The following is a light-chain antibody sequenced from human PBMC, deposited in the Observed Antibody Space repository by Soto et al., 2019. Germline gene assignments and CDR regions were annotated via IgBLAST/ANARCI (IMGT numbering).Light chain of an antibody. V-gene: IGKV3-20*01. Sequence: EIVLKQSPGTLSLTPGERATLSCRASQSVSSSYLAWYQQKPGQAPRLLIYGASSRATGIPDRFSGSGSGTDFTLTISRLEPEDFAVYYCQQYGSSPRTFGQRTMV. J-gene: IGKJ1*01. CDR2: GAS. CDR3: QQYGSSPRT. CDR1: QSVSSSY.